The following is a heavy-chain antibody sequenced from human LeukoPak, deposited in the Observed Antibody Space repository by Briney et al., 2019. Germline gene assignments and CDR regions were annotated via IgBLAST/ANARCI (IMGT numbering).Heavy chain of an antibody. J-gene: IGHJ4*02. Sequence: SETLSLTCTVSGGPISNYYWSWIRQSPGKELEWIGYVYYTGGTNYNPFLKSRVTISLDTSKNQFSLNVRSVTAADTAVYYCARDLNWETYWGQGTLVSVSS. D-gene: IGHD7-27*01. CDR1: GGPISNYY. CDR2: VYYTGGT. V-gene: IGHV4-59*01. CDR3: ARDLNWETY.